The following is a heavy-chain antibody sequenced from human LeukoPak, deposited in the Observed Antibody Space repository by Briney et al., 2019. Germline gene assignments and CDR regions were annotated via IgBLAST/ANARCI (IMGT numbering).Heavy chain of an antibody. CDR1: GGSISSYY. D-gene: IGHD5-18*01. CDR3: ARVGVDTAQIYYFDY. J-gene: IGHJ4*02. Sequence: PSETLSLTCTVSGGSISSYYWSWIRQPAGKGLEWIGRIYTSGSTNYNPSLKSRVTMSVDTSKNQFSLKLSSVIAADTAVYYCARVGVDTAQIYYFDYWGQGTLVTVSS. CDR2: IYTSGST. V-gene: IGHV4-4*07.